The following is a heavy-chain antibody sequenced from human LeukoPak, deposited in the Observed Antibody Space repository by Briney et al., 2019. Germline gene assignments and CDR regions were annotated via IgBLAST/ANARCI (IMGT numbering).Heavy chain of an antibody. CDR1: GGSISSSSYY. V-gene: IGHV4-39*07. CDR2: IYYSGST. J-gene: IGHJ4*02. D-gene: IGHD6-13*01. CDR3: ARGYNSSWYEYDY. Sequence: SETLSLTCTVSGGSISSSSYYWGWIRQPPGKGLEWIGYIYYSGSTYYNPSLKSRVTISVDMSKNQFSLKLSSVTAADTAVYYCARGYNSSWYEYDYWGQGTLVTVSS.